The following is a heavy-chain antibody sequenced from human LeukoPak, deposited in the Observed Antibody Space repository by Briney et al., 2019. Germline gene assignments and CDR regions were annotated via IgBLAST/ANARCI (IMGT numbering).Heavy chain of an antibody. Sequence: GGSLRLSCAASGFTFSSYATSWVRQAPGKGLEWVSAISGSGGSTYYADSVKGRFTISRDNSKNTLYLQMNSLRAEDTAVYYCAKGILTYYYDSSGPQDYWGQGTLVTVSS. J-gene: IGHJ4*02. CDR3: AKGILTYYYDSSGPQDY. D-gene: IGHD3-22*01. CDR1: GFTFSSYA. V-gene: IGHV3-23*01. CDR2: ISGSGGST.